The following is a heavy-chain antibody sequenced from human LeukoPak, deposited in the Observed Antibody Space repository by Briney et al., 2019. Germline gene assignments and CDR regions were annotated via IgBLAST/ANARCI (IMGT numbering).Heavy chain of an antibody. CDR3: ASDLSGGISMLRGVIND. D-gene: IGHD3-10*01. V-gene: IGHV6-1*01. J-gene: IGHJ4*02. CDR2: TYYRSKWYN. CDR1: GDSVSSSSVA. Sequence: SQTLSLTCAISGDSVSSSSVAWNWIRQSPSRGLEWLGRTYYRSKWYNDYAESVKSRITINADTSKNQFSLHLNSVTPEDTALYCASDLSGGISMLRGVINDWGQGTQVTVSS.